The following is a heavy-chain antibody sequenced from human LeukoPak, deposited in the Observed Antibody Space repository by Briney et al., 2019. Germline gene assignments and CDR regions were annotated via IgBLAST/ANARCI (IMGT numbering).Heavy chain of an antibody. J-gene: IGHJ1*01. CDR1: GFTFSSYA. CDR3: ARGAYDILTGFEYFQH. V-gene: IGHV3-64*01. D-gene: IGHD3-9*01. Sequence: GGSLRLSCAASGFTFSSYAMHWVRQAPGKGLEYVSAISSNGGSTYYANSVEGRFTISRDNSKNTLYLQMGSLRAEDMAVYYCARGAYDILTGFEYFQHWGQGTLVTVSS. CDR2: ISSNGGST.